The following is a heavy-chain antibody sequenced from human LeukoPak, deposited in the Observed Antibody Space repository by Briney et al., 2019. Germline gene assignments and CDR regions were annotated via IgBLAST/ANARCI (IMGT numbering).Heavy chain of an antibody. CDR3: AGGNSIDV. CDR1: GYPFSNSW. Sequence: GGSLRLSCVVSGYPFSNSWMYWVSQAPGKGLEGVANIKKDGSGISYVDSVKGRFIISRDNAMNSLYLQMSSLRVEDTAVYFCAGGNSIDVWGKGTAVTVSS. V-gene: IGHV3-7*03. CDR2: IKKDGSGI. D-gene: IGHD3-16*01. J-gene: IGHJ6*04.